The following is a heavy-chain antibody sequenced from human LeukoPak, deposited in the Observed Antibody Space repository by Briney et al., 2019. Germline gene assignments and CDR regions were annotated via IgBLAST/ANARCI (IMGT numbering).Heavy chain of an antibody. CDR2: ISSSSSYI. J-gene: IGHJ3*02. CDR3: ARVTLRSSGRHDVFDI. V-gene: IGHV3-21*01. Sequence: GGSLRLSCAASGFTFSSYSMNWVRQAPGKGLEWVSSISSSSSYIYYADSVKGRFTISRDNAKNSLYLQMNSLRAEDTAVYYCARVTLRSSGRHDVFDIWGQGTMVTVSS. D-gene: IGHD3-22*01. CDR1: GFTFSSYS.